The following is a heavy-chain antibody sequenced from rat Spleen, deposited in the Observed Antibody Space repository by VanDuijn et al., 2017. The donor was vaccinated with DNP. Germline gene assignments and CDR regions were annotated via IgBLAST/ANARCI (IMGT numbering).Heavy chain of an antibody. D-gene: IGHD1-3*01. J-gene: IGHJ2*01. CDR3: ARPNFGSPYYFDY. Sequence: EVQLLEFGGGLVQPGRSMKLSCAASGFTFSTFPMAWVRQAPTKGLEWVASISTNGGTTYYRDSVKGRFTISRDNAKSTLYLQMNSLRSEDTATYYCARPNFGSPYYFDYWGQGVMVTVSS. CDR2: ISTNGGTT. V-gene: IGHV5-46*01. CDR1: GFTFSTFP.